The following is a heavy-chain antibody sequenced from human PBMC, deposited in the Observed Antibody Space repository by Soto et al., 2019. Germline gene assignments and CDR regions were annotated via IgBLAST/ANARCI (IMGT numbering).Heavy chain of an antibody. V-gene: IGHV1-69*08. J-gene: IGHJ3*02. D-gene: IGHD3-10*01. CDR2: IIPILGIA. CDR1: GGTFSSYT. Sequence: QVQLVQSGAEVKKPGSSVKVSCKASGGTFSSYTISWVRQAPGQGLEWMGRIIPILGIANYAQKFQGRVTITXXKXTXXAYMELSSLRSEDTAVYYCARDLTMVRGVRDAFDIWGQGTMVTVSS. CDR3: ARDLTMVRGVRDAFDI.